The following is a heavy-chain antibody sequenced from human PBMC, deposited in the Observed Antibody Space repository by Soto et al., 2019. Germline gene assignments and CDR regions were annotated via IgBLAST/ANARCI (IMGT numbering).Heavy chain of an antibody. CDR1: LYTLHDWS. Sequence: VHVTCLACLYTLHDWSRYLVRQAPGQGLEWVAWIDPNTGGTSSAQRFQGRVAVTRDTSINTAYMELSSLTFDDAAVYYCAREYGGPDSSGYAFDTWGQGTIVTVSS. V-gene: IGHV1-2*02. J-gene: IGHJ3*02. CDR2: IDPNTGGT. CDR3: AREYGGPDSSGYAFDT. D-gene: IGHD3-22*01.